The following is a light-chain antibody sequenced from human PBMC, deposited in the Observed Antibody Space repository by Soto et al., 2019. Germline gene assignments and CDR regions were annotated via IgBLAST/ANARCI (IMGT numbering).Light chain of an antibody. J-gene: IGKJ1*01. Sequence: EIVMTQSPATLSVSPGERATLSCRASQSISSNLAWYQQKPGQAPRLLMFRTSSRATGFPARFSGSGSGTDFTLTISSLQSEDFAVYYCQQYNNWPSWTFGQGTKVDIK. V-gene: IGKV3-15*01. CDR3: QQYNNWPSWT. CDR1: QSISSN. CDR2: RTS.